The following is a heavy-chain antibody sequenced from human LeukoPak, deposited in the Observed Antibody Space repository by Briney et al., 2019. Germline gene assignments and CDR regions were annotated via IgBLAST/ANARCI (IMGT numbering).Heavy chain of an antibody. J-gene: IGHJ4*02. CDR2: ISNGGGTA. Sequence: GGSLRLSCAASGFTFSSYGMHWVRQAPGKGLQWVSAISNGGGTAYCADSVKGRFTISRDNSKSTLYLQMDSLRAEDTAIYYCAARPRMPPRFDFWGQGALVTVSS. CDR3: AARPRMPPRFDF. CDR1: GFTFSSYG. D-gene: IGHD2-2*01. V-gene: IGHV3-23*01.